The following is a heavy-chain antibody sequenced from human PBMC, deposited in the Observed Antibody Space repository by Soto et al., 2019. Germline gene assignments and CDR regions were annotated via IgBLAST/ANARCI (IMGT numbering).Heavy chain of an antibody. J-gene: IGHJ4*02. D-gene: IGHD3-10*01. CDR2: ISNNGRDK. CDR3: AKDSGRGSADYYFDF. V-gene: IGHV3-30*18. CDR1: GFTFSNYG. Sequence: QVQLVESGGGVVQPGRSLRLSCAASGFTFSNYGMHWVRQAPGKGLEWVAVISNNGRDKYHAETVKGRITISRDNSKNTLYLQMNSLRADGTAVYYCAKDSGRGSADYYFDFWGQGTLVTVSS.